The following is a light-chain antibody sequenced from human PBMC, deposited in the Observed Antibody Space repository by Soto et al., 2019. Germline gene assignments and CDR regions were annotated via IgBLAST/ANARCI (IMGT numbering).Light chain of an antibody. J-gene: IGKJ1*01. V-gene: IGKV3-20*01. CDR3: HQYGSSPST. CDR2: GAS. Sequence: EILLTQSPDTLSLSPGERATLSCRASQSVINSYLAWYQQKPGQAPRLLIYGASSRATGIPDRFSGSGSGTDFTLTISRLEPEDFAVYYCHQYGSSPSTFGQGTKVDIK. CDR1: QSVINSY.